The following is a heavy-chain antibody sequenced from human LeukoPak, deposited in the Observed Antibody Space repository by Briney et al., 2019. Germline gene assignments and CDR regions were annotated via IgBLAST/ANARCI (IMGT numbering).Heavy chain of an antibody. CDR2: ISFSGTYI. CDR1: GFSFSSYS. V-gene: IGHV3-21*01. Sequence: NSGGSLRLSCAASGFSFSSYSMNWVRQAPGKGLEWVSSISFSGTYIYYADSLKGRITISRDNARRSLFLQMNSLRAEGTAVYYCARRASTERGHSYGLDYWGQGTLVTVSS. J-gene: IGHJ4*02. CDR3: ARRASTERGHSYGLDY. D-gene: IGHD5-18*01.